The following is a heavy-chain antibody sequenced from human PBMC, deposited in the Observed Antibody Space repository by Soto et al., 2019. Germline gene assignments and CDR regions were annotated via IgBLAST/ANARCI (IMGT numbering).Heavy chain of an antibody. CDR1: GYSFTNSW. J-gene: IGHJ4*02. Sequence: PGESLKISCKHSGYSFTNSWINWVRQMPGKGLEWMGRIDPSDSYTNYSPSFQGHVTISVDKSISTAYLQWSSLEASDSAMYYCAGPPISGSSTSLGYWGQGTLVTVSS. CDR3: AGPPISGSSTSLGY. D-gene: IGHD6-13*01. CDR2: IDPSDSYT. V-gene: IGHV5-10-1*01.